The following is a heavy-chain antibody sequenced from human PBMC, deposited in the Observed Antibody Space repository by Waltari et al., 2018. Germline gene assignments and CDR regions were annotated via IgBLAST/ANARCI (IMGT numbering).Heavy chain of an antibody. V-gene: IGHV4-4*02. Sequence: QVQLQESGPGLVKPSGTLSLTCAVSGGSISSSNWWSWVRQPPGKGLEWIGEIYHSGSTNYNPSRKSRVTRSVDKSKNQFSLKLSCVTAADTAVYYCARDFYAEYYDYYYGMDVWGQGTTVTVSS. CDR2: IYHSGST. CDR1: GGSISSSNW. J-gene: IGHJ6*02. CDR3: ARDFYAEYYDYYYGMDV. D-gene: IGHD3-16*01.